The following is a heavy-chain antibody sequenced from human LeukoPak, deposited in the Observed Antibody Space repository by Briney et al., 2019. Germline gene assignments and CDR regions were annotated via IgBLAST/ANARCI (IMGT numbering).Heavy chain of an antibody. V-gene: IGHV4-31*03. CDR3: ARYSGSDEYFDY. D-gene: IGHD1-26*01. J-gene: IGHJ4*02. Sequence: SETLSLTCTVSGGSISSGGYYWSWIRQHPGKGLEWIGYIYYSGSTYYNPSLKSRVTISVDTSKNQFSLKLSSVTAADTAVYYCARYSGSDEYFDYWGQGTLVTVSS. CDR1: GGSISSGGYY. CDR2: IYYSGST.